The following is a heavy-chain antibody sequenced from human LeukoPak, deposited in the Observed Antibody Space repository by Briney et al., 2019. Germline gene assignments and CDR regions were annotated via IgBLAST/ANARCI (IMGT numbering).Heavy chain of an antibody. Sequence: PSETLSLTCTVSGGSISSYYWSWIRQPPGKGLEWIGYIYYSGSTNYNPSLKSRVTISVDTSKNQFSLKLSSVTAADTAVYYCARAITIFGVVIESFDYWGQGTLVTVSS. CDR1: GGSISSYY. CDR2: IYYSGST. D-gene: IGHD3-3*01. J-gene: IGHJ4*02. CDR3: ARAITIFGVVIESFDY. V-gene: IGHV4-59*01.